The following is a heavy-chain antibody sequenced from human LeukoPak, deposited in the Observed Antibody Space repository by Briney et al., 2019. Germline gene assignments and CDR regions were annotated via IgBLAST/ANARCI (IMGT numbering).Heavy chain of an antibody. CDR1: GYTFTCYY. CDR3: ARGMPTIIYSYGEHANDY. Sequence: ASVKVSCKAAGYTFTCYYMHWVRQAPGQGLELMGWINPNSGGTNYAKKFQSRVTMTRDTSISTAYMELSRLRSDDTAVYYGARGMPTIIYSYGEHANDYWGQGTLVTVSS. CDR2: INPNSGGT. J-gene: IGHJ4*02. V-gene: IGHV1-2*02. D-gene: IGHD5-18*01.